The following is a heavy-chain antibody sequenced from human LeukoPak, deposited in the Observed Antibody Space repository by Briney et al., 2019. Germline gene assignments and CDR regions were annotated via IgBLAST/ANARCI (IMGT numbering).Heavy chain of an antibody. J-gene: IGHJ3*02. CDR2: ISSSSSYI. CDR1: GFTFDDYG. Sequence: NPGGSLRLSCAASGFTFDDYGMSWVRQAPGKGLEWVSSISSSSSYIYYADSVKGRFTISRDNAKNSLYLQMNSLRAEDTAVYYCARIDIVGATRGAFDIWGQGTMVTVSS. V-gene: IGHV3-21*01. D-gene: IGHD1-26*01. CDR3: ARIDIVGATRGAFDI.